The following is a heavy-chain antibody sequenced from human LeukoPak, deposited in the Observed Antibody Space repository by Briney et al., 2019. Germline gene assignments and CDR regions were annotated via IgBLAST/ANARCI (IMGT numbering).Heavy chain of an antibody. Sequence: SETLSLTCTVSGGSISSSSYYWGWIRQPPGKGLEWIGSIYYSGSTYYNPSLKSRVTISVDTSKNQFYLKLSSVAAADTAVYYCARLPGIAAAGPPFDPWGQGTLVTVSS. J-gene: IGHJ5*02. CDR2: IYYSGST. CDR1: GGSISSSSYY. CDR3: ARLPGIAAAGPPFDP. D-gene: IGHD6-13*01. V-gene: IGHV4-39*01.